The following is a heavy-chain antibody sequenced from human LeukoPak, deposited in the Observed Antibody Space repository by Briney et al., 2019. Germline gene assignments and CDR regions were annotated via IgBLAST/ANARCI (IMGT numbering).Heavy chain of an antibody. CDR1: TLTFSDAW. CDR2: IKSKTDGGTT. D-gene: IGHD3-10*01. V-gene: IGHV3-15*01. J-gene: IGHJ4*02. CDR3: PTEISAVLY. Sequence: PGGSLRLSCAASTLTFSDAWMAWARQAPGKGLEWVGRIKSKTDGGTTDYAAPVKGRFTISRDDSENTLYLPMSSLKTDDTAVYYVPTEISAVLYWRQGTLVTVSS.